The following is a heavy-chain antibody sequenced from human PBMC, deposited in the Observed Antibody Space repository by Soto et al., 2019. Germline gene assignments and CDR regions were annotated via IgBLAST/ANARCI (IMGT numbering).Heavy chain of an antibody. CDR2: ISSSSSTI. V-gene: IGHV3-48*01. Sequence: EVQLVESGGGLVQPGGSLRLSCEASGFTFSSYSMNWVRQAPGKGLEWVSYISSSSSTIYYADSVKGRFTTSRDNAKNSLYLQMNSLRAEDTALYYCASSYCGGDCYGDYWGQGTLVTVSS. J-gene: IGHJ4*02. D-gene: IGHD2-21*02. CDR1: GFTFSSYS. CDR3: ASSYCGGDCYGDY.